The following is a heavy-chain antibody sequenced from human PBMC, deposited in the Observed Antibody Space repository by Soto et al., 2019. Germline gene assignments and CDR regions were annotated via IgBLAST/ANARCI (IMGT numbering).Heavy chain of an antibody. V-gene: IGHV3-21*01. CDR3: ARDLYYYDSSGYYYGMDV. CDR2: ISSSSSYI. D-gene: IGHD3-22*01. Sequence: AGGSLRLSCAASGFTFSSYSMNWVRQAPGKGLEWVSSISSSSSYIYYADSVKGRFTISRDNAKNSLYLQMNSLRAEDTAVYYCARDLYYYDSSGYYYGMDVWGQGTTVTVSS. J-gene: IGHJ6*02. CDR1: GFTFSSYS.